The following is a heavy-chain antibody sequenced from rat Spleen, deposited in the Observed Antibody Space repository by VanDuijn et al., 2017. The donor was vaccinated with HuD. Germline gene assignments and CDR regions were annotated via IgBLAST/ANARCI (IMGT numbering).Heavy chain of an antibody. Sequence: EVQLVESDGGLVQPGRSLKLSCAASGFTFSDYYMSWVRQAPKRGLEWVATISNDGSLTFYRDSVKGRFTFSRDNAKNTLYLQMDSLRSEDTATYYCASPVGGYFDFWGPGTMVTVSS. V-gene: IGHV5-7*01. CDR3: ASPVGGYFDF. D-gene: IGHD1-8*01. CDR1: GFTFSDYY. CDR2: ISNDGSLT. J-gene: IGHJ1*01.